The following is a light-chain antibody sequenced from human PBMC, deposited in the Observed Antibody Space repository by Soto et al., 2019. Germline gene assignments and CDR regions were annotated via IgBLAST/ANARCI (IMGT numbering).Light chain of an antibody. CDR3: LQKYFYPFT. V-gene: IGKV3-20*01. CDR1: QSVSSSY. Sequence: EIVLTQSPGTLSLSPGERATLSCRASQSVSSSYLAWYRQKPGQAPRLLIYGASSRATGIPDRFSGSGSGTVFTLTISSLQPEDFATYYCLQKYFYPFTFGPGTKVDIK. J-gene: IGKJ3*01. CDR2: GAS.